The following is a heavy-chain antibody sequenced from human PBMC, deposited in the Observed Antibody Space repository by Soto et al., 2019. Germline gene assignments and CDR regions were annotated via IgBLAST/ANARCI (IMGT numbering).Heavy chain of an antibody. CDR2: ISGSGGGT. CDR3: ARESDN. CDR1: GCTFSSYA. V-gene: IGHV3-23*01. J-gene: IGHJ4*02. Sequence: XGSLILSCSPSGCTFSSYAMSWVRQAPGKGLEWVSTISGSGGGTYYADSMKGRFTISRVNSKNTLYLQMYSLRVEDTAVYYCARESDNWGQGTLVTVSS.